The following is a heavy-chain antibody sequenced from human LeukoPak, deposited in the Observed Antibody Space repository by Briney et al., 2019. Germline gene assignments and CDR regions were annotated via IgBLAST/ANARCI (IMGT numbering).Heavy chain of an antibody. V-gene: IGHV3-74*01. J-gene: IGHJ3*02. CDR3: ARNLYSSGLDAFDI. Sequence: PGGSLRLSCTASGFTFSSYWMHWVRQAPGKGLVWVSRINSDGGSTSYADSVKGRFTISRDNAKNTLYLQMNSLRAEDTAVYYCARNLYSSGLDAFDIWGQGTMVTVSS. D-gene: IGHD6-19*01. CDR1: GFTFSSYW. CDR2: INSDGGST.